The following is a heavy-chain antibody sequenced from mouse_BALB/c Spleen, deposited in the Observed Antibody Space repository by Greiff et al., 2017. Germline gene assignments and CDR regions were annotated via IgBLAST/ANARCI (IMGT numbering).Heavy chain of an antibody. V-gene: IGHV5-6-5*01. CDR1: GFTFSSYA. CDR2: ISSGGST. CDR3: ARDGYLYYAMDY. J-gene: IGHJ4*01. D-gene: IGHD2-2*01. Sequence: EVKLVESGGGLVKPGGSLKLSCAASGFTFSSYAMSWVRQTPEKRLEWVASISSGGSTYYPDSVKGRFTISRDNARNILYLQMSSLRSEDTAMYYCARDGYLYYAMDYWGQGTSVTVSS.